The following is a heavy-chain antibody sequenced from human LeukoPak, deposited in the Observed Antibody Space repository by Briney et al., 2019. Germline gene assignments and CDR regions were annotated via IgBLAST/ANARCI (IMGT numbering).Heavy chain of an antibody. CDR3: ARDRLQLQS. V-gene: IGHV4-59*01. CDR2: IYYTGNA. D-gene: IGHD5-24*01. CDR1: GGSISYYY. Sequence: PSETLSLTCTVSGGSISYYYWNWIRRPPGKGLEWIGYIYYTGNANYNPSLKSRVTISVDTSKNQFSLKLSSVTAADTAVYYCARDRLQLQSWGQGTLVTVSS. J-gene: IGHJ5*02.